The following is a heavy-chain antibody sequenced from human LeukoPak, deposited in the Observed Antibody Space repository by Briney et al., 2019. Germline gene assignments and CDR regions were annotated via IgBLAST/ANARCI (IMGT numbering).Heavy chain of an antibody. CDR3: AKRLLVGAPSAFDV. CDR2: IRGSGETS. V-gene: IGHV3-23*01. CDR1: GFTFRNYD. J-gene: IGHJ3*01. Sequence: PGGSLRLSCAASGFTFRNYDMIWVRQAPGKGLEWVSVIRGSGETSYYADSVKGRFTISRDNVKNTLYLQMSSLRAEDTAVYYCAKRLLVGAPSAFDVWGQGTMVTVSS. D-gene: IGHD1-26*01.